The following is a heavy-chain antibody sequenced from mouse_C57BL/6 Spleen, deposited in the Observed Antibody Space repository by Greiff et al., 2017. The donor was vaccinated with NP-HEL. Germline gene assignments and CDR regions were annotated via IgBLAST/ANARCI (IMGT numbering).Heavy chain of an antibody. CDR1: GYTFTDYY. CDR3: ARTVVAPYFDV. CDR2: INPNNGGT. Sequence: VQLQQSGPELVKPGASVKISCKASGYTFTDYYMNWVKQSHGKSLEWIGDINPNNGGTSYNQKFKGKATLTVDKSSSTAYMELRSLTSEDSAVYYCARTVVAPYFDVWGTGTTVTVSS. J-gene: IGHJ1*03. V-gene: IGHV1-26*01. D-gene: IGHD1-1*01.